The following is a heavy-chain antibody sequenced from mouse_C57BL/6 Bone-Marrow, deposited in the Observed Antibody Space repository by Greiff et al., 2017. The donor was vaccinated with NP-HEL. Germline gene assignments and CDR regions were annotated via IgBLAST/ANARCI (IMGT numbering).Heavy chain of an antibody. CDR2: IYPRSGNT. V-gene: IGHV1-81*01. D-gene: IGHD1-1*01. J-gene: IGHJ2*01. CDR1: GYTFTSYG. CDR3: ARSRNYYGSSYYFDY. Sequence: QVQLQQSGAELARPGASVKLSCKASGYTFTSYGISWVKQRTGQGLEWIGEIYPRSGNTYYNEKFKGKATLTADKSSSTAYMELRSLTSEDSAVYFCARSRNYYGSSYYFDYWGQGTTLTVSS.